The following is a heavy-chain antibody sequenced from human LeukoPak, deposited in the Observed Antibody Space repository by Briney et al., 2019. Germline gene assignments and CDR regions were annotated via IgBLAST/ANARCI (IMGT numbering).Heavy chain of an antibody. J-gene: IGHJ4*02. V-gene: IGHV3-30*18. Sequence: GGSPRLSCAASGFTFSSYGMHWVRQAPGKGLEWVAVISYDGSNKYYADSVKGRFTISRDNSKNTLYLQMNSLRAEDTAVYYCAKAGQRWLQFRKTYFDYWGQGTLVTVSS. CDR3: AKAGQRWLQFRKTYFDY. CDR2: ISYDGSNK. D-gene: IGHD5-24*01. CDR1: GFTFSSYG.